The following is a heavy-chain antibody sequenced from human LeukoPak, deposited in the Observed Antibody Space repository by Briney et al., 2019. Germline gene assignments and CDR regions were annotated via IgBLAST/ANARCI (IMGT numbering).Heavy chain of an antibody. CDR1: GFTFSSYA. CDR3: AKDNCSGGSCYRRPDAFDI. V-gene: IGHV3-23*01. J-gene: IGHJ3*02. CDR2: ISGSGGST. Sequence: PGGSLRLSCAASGFTFSSYAMSWVRQAPGKGLEWVSAISGSGGSTYYADSVKGRFTISRDSSKNTLYLQMNSLRAEDTAVYYCAKDNCSGGSCYRRPDAFDIWGQGTMVTVSS. D-gene: IGHD2-15*01.